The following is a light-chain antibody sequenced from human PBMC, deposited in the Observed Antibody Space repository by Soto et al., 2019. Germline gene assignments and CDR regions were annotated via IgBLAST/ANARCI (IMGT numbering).Light chain of an antibody. CDR2: GNS. J-gene: IGLJ2*01. CDR1: SSNIGAGYD. CDR3: QSYDSSLSAHVV. Sequence: QSVLTQPPSVSGAPGQRVTISCTGSSSNIGAGYDVHWYQQLPGTAPKLLIYGNSNRPSGVPDRFSGSKSGTSASLAITGLQAEDEAVYYCQSYDSSLSAHVVFGGGTTVTVL. V-gene: IGLV1-40*01.